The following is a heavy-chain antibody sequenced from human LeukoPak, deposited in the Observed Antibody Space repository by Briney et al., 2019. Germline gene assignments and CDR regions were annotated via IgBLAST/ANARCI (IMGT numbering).Heavy chain of an antibody. D-gene: IGHD3-22*01. J-gene: IGHJ4*02. CDR3: ARDAGGGYYYDSSGYSDY. V-gene: IGHV3-7*01. Sequence: QTGGSLRLSCAASGFTFSSYWMSWVRQAPGKGLEWVANIKQDGSEKYYVDSVKGRFTISRDNAKNSLYLQMNSLRAEDTAVYYCARDAGGGYYYDSSGYSDYWGQGTLVTVSS. CDR1: GFTFSSYW. CDR2: IKQDGSEK.